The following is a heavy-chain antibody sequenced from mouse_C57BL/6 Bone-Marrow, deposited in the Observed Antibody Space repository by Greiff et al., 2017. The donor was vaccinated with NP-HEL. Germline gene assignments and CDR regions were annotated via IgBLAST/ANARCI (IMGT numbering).Heavy chain of an antibody. V-gene: IGHV5-4*01. J-gene: IGHJ3*01. CDR1: GFTFSSYA. CDR3: AREGFAY. Sequence: DVQLVESGGGLVKPGGSLKLSCAASGFTFSSYAMSWVRQTPEKRLEWVATISDGGSYTYYPDNVKGRFTISRDNAKNNLYLQMSHLKSEDTAMYYCAREGFAYWGQGTLVTVSA. CDR2: ISDGGSYT.